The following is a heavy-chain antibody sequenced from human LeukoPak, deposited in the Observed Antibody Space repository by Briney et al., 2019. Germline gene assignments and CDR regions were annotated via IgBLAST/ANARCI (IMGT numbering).Heavy chain of an antibody. D-gene: IGHD2-2*03. CDR1: GYTFTTYA. Sequence: WASVTVSCKASGYTFTTYAMTWVRQAPGQGLEWMGWINTDTGKPTYAPDFTGRFVFSLDTSVSTAYLQISSLEAEDTAIYYCARAVGYCYSTSCYQAYWGQGTLVTVSS. V-gene: IGHV7-4-1*02. J-gene: IGHJ4*02. CDR3: ARAVGYCYSTSCYQAY. CDR2: INTDTGKP.